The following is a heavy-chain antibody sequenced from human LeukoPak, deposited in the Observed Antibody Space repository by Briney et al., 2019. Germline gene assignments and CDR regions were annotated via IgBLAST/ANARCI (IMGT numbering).Heavy chain of an antibody. CDR1: GGTFSSYA. V-gene: IGHV1-69*05. D-gene: IGHD3-16*02. CDR2: IISIFGTA. J-gene: IGHJ4*02. CDR3: ARVPYDYVWGSYRLGPLWY. Sequence: GASVKVSCKASGGTFSSYAISWVRQAPGQGLEWMGRIISIFGTANYAQKFQGRVTITTDESTSTAYMELSSLRSEDTAVYYCARVPYDYVWGSYRLGPLWYWGQGTLVTVSS.